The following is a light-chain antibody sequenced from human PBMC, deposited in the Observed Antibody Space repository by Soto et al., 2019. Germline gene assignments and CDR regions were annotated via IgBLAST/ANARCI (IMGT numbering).Light chain of an antibody. CDR3: QKYNSAPLT. CDR2: AAS. CDR1: QGIGVY. V-gene: IGKV1-27*01. Sequence: IQMTQSPSSLSASLGDRVTITCRASQGIGVYLAWFQQKPGKVPKLLIYAASALQSGVPSRFSGSGSGTDFTLTISSLQPEDIATYYCQKYNSAPLTFGGGTRVEIK. J-gene: IGKJ4*01.